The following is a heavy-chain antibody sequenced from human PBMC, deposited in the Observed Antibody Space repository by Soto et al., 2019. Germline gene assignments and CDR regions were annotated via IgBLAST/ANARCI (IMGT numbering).Heavy chain of an antibody. Sequence: GASVKVSCKASGYTFTGYYMHWVRQAPGQGLEWMEWINPNSGGTNYAQKFQGRVTMTRDTSISTAYMELSRLRSDDTAVYYCARTPRDYYDSSGYLAFDYWGQGTLVTVSS. CDR1: GYTFTGYY. V-gene: IGHV1-2*02. D-gene: IGHD3-22*01. CDR3: ARTPRDYYDSSGYLAFDY. J-gene: IGHJ4*02. CDR2: INPNSGGT.